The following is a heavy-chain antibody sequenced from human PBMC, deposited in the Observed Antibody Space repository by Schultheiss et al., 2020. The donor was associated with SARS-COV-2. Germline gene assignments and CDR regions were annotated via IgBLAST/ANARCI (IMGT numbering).Heavy chain of an antibody. CDR2: ISSSSKYI. CDR3: ARVGRDCSHGVCYNAEYFQY. V-gene: IGHV3-21*06. J-gene: IGHJ1*01. D-gene: IGHD2-8*01. Sequence: GGSLRLSCSASGFTFSTYAMSWVRQGPGKGLEWVSFISSSSKYIYYADSVKGRFTISRDNAKSSLFLQMNSPRAEDTAVYYCARVGRDCSHGVCYNAEYFQYWGQGTLVTVSS. CDR1: GFTFSTYA.